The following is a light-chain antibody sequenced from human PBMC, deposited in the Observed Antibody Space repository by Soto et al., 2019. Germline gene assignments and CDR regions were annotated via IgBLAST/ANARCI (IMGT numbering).Light chain of an antibody. CDR2: GND. Sequence: QSVLTEPPSVSGAPGQRVTISCSRSSSNIGAPFDVHWYQQVPGSAPKIVIYGNDNRPSGVPGRFSGSKSGTSASLAITGLQAEDEADYFCQSYDNSLSAWVFGGGTKLTVL. CDR3: QSYDNSLSAWV. J-gene: IGLJ3*02. CDR1: SSNIGAPFD. V-gene: IGLV1-40*01.